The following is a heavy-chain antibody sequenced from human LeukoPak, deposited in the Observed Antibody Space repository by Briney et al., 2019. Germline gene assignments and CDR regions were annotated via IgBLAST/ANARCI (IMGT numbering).Heavy chain of an antibody. CDR3: ARDTHYYDSSGYPGRFDP. Sequence: GGSLRLSCAASGFTFSDYYMSWIRQAPGRGLEWVSYISSSGSTIYYADSVKGRFTISRDNAKNSLYLQMNSLRAEDTAVYYCARDTHYYDSSGYPGRFDPWGQGTLVTVSS. CDR1: GFTFSDYY. J-gene: IGHJ5*02. V-gene: IGHV3-11*01. D-gene: IGHD3-22*01. CDR2: ISSSGSTI.